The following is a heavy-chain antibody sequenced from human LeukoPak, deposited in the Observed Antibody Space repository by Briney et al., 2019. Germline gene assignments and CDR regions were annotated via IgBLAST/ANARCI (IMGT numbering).Heavy chain of an antibody. Sequence: SETLSLTCIVSGASVSSGDHHWSWIRQPPGKGLEWIGYIYYSGSTYYNPSLKSRVTISVDTSKNQFSLKLSSVTAADTAVYYCARDLLNEGNHLDYWGQGTLVTVSS. CDR2: IYYSGST. CDR3: ARDLLNEGNHLDY. D-gene: IGHD4-23*01. J-gene: IGHJ4*02. CDR1: GASVSSGDHH. V-gene: IGHV4-30-4*01.